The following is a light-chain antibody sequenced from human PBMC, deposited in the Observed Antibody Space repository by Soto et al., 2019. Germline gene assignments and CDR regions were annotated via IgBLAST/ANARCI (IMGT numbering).Light chain of an antibody. V-gene: IGKV3-20*01. CDR1: QSVSSSY. J-gene: IGKJ4*01. CDR3: QQYGSSLLT. CDR2: GAS. Sequence: EIVLTQSPGTLSLSPGERATLSCRASQSVSSSYLAWYQQKPGQAPRLLIYGASYRASGIPDRFSGSGSGTDCTLTISRLEPEDFAVYYCQQYGSSLLTFGGGTKVEIK.